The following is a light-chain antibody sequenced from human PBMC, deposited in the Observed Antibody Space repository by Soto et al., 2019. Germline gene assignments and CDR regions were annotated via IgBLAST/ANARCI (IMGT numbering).Light chain of an antibody. Sequence: DIVMPQSPLSLSVTPGEPASISCRSSQSLLHSNGYNYLDWYVQKPGQSPQLLMSLGSRRASVVPDRFSGSGSGTDFTLKISRVETEDVGIYFCMQALQSLTFGGGTRVEIK. CDR3: MQALQSLT. V-gene: IGKV2-28*01. CDR1: QSLLHSNGYNY. J-gene: IGKJ4*01. CDR2: LGS.